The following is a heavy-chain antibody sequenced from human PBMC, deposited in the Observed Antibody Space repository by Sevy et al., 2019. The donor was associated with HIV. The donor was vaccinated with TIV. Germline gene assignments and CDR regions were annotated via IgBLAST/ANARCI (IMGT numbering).Heavy chain of an antibody. V-gene: IGHV3-7*03. CDR1: GFTLSSFW. D-gene: IGHD3-22*01. CDR3: ARDMNHYDRGDYYDAFDI. CDR2: IKEDGSDK. J-gene: IGHJ3*02. Sequence: GGSLRLSCAASGFTLSSFWMTWVRQAPGKGLEWVANIKEDGSDKNYMDSVKGRFTISRDNAKNSLYLQMNSLRAEDTAVNYGARDMNHYDRGDYYDAFDIWGQGTMVTVSS.